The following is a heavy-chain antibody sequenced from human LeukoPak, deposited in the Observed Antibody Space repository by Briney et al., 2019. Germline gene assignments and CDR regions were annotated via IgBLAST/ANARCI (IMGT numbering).Heavy chain of an antibody. J-gene: IGHJ4*02. CDR3: AKDPRGDCSGGSCYYLDY. Sequence: PGGSLRLSCAASGFTFSGFAMSWVRRTPGKGLEWVSGISGSGDNTLYADSVKGRFTISRDNSKNTLYLEMNSLRAEDTAVYYCAKDPRGDCSGGSCYYLDYWGQGTLVTVSS. CDR2: ISGSGDNT. V-gene: IGHV3-23*01. D-gene: IGHD2-15*01. CDR1: GFTFSGFA.